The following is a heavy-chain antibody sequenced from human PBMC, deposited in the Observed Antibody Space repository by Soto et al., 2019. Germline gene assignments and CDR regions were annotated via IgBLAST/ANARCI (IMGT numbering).Heavy chain of an antibody. J-gene: IGHJ3*02. V-gene: IGHV3-23*01. Sequence: EVQLLESGGGLVQPGGSLRLSCAASGFTFSSYAMSWVRQAPGKGLEWVSAISGSGGSTYYADSVKGRFTISRDNSKNTLYLQMTSLRAEDTAVYYCAKVQITICGVVIPSGAFDIWGQGTMVTVSS. CDR3: AKVQITICGVVIPSGAFDI. CDR2: ISGSGGST. CDR1: GFTFSSYA. D-gene: IGHD3-3*01.